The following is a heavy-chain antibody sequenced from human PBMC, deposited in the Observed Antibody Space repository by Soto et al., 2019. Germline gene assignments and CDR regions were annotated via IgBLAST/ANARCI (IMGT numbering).Heavy chain of an antibody. J-gene: IGHJ4*02. V-gene: IGHV3-11*06. CDR1: GFTFSDYY. CDR3: ARDSGSHLYDY. CDR2: ISSSSSYT. D-gene: IGHD1-26*01. Sequence: QVQLVESGGGLVKPGGSLRLSCAASGFTFSDYYMSWIRQAPGKGLEWVSYISSSSSYTNYADSLKGRFTISRDNAKNSLYLQMNSLRAEDTAVYYCARDSGSHLYDYWGQGTLVTVSS.